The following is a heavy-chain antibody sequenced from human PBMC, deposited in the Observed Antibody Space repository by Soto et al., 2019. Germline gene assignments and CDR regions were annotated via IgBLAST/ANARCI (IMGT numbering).Heavy chain of an antibody. CDR1: EWRYSTYW. V-gene: IGHV5-51*07. D-gene: IGHD5-18*01. Sequence: KRSGERSEWRYSTYWIGSLHQKPGKGLEWMGIIYPEDSDTRYSPSFQGQVTISADKSINTAYLQWSSLKASDTAMYYCARQEYRYAPYGMDVRGQGTTVPVSS. CDR2: IYPEDSDT. J-gene: IGHJ6*02. CDR3: ARQEYRYAPYGMDV.